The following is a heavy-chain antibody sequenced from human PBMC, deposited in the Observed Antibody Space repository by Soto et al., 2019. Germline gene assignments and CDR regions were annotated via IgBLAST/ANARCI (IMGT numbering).Heavy chain of an antibody. D-gene: IGHD6-25*01. J-gene: IGHJ6*02. CDR1: GGTFASYS. CDR2: IIPLLKTV. Sequence: QEELVQSGAEVKKPGSSVNVSCKASGGTFASYSITWVRQAPGQPLEWMGEIIPLLKTVNYAQQFQGRVTITGDRSTSTVYMALSRLRSDDTAVYYCARDPVDLFGYMDVWCHGTTVTVS. CDR3: ARDPVDLFGYMDV. V-gene: IGHV1-69*06.